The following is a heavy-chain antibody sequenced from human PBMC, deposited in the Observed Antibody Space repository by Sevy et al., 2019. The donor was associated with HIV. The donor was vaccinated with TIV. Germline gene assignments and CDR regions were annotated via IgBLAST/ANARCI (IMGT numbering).Heavy chain of an antibody. J-gene: IGHJ4*02. D-gene: IGHD1-26*01. CDR3: ARDLYSETYSGNY. CDR1: GFTLSSYW. CDR2: IDQDGSTK. Sequence: GGSLRLSCSASGFTLSSYWMTWVRQAPGKGLEWVANIDQDGSTKAYVDSVKGRFTISRDNAKNSLYLQMDSLRVEDTAVYYCARDLYSETYSGNYWGQGTLVTVSS. V-gene: IGHV3-7*01.